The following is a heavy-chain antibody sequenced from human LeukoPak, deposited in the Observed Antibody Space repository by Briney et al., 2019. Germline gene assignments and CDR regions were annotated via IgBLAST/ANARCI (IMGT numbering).Heavy chain of an antibody. CDR2: IYPCDSDS. V-gene: IGHV5-51*01. CDR1: GYRFTDYW. Sequence: GESLEISCKGSGYRFTDYWIAWVRQMPGKGLEWMGIIYPCDSDSRYSPSFQGQVTFSADKSISTAYLQWSSLKASDTAMYYCARRSYCYSTSCYGYWFDSWGQGTLVTVSS. J-gene: IGHJ5*01. CDR3: ARRSYCYSTSCYGYWFDS. D-gene: IGHD2-2*01.